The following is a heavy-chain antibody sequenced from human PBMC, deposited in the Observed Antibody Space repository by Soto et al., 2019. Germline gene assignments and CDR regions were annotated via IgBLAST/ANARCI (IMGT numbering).Heavy chain of an antibody. J-gene: IGHJ6*02. D-gene: IGHD3-22*01. CDR2: INPSGGST. CDR1: GYTFTSYY. V-gene: IGHV1-46*01. Sequence: ASVKVSCKASGYTFTSYYMHWVRQAPGQGLEWMGIINPSGGSTSYAQKFQGRVTMTRDTSTSTVYMELSSLRSEDTAVYYCARDRQWLLFRRDYYYYYGMDVWGQGTTVTVSS. CDR3: ARDRQWLLFRRDYYYYYGMDV.